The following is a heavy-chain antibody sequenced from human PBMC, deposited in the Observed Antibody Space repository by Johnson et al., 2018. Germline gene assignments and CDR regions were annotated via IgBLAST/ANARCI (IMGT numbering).Heavy chain of an antibody. V-gene: IGHV4-59*01. Sequence: QVQLQESGPGLVKXSETLSLXCSVSGGSISSYYWSWIRQPPGKGLEWIGYIYYTGSTNYNPSLKSRVTISLDTSKNQLSLRLTSVTAADPGVYYLARVGPNSGLKLVPFDIWGQGTMVNVSS. D-gene: IGHD4/OR15-4a*01. CDR2: IYYTGST. CDR3: ARVGPNSGLKLVPFDI. J-gene: IGHJ3*02. CDR1: GGSISSYY.